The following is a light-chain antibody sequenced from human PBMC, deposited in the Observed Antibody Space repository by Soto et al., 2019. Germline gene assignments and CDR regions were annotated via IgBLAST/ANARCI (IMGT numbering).Light chain of an antibody. CDR1: QGISSY. CDR2: AAS. CDR3: QQLNSYPLT. Sequence: DIQLTQSPSFLSASVGDRVTITCRASQGISSYLAWYQQKPGTAPKLLIYAASTLQSGVPSRFNGSGSGTEFTLTISSLQPEDFATYYCQQLNSYPLTFGGGTKVEIK. V-gene: IGKV1-9*01. J-gene: IGKJ4*01.